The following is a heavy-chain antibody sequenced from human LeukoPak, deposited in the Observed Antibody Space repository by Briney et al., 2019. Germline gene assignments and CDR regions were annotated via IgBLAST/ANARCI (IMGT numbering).Heavy chain of an antibody. CDR3: ARGYYDSSGYYYY. V-gene: IGHV3-30*04. Sequence: TGGSLRLSCAASGFTFSSYAMHWVRQAPGKGLEWVAVISYDGSNKYYADSVKGRFTISRDNSKNTLYLQMNSLRAEDTAVYYCARGYYDSSGYYYYWGQGTLVTVSS. CDR1: GFTFSSYA. CDR2: ISYDGSNK. D-gene: IGHD3-22*01. J-gene: IGHJ4*02.